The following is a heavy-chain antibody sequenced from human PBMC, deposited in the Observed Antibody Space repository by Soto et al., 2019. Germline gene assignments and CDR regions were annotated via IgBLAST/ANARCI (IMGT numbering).Heavy chain of an antibody. D-gene: IGHD2-8*01. V-gene: IGHV3-23*01. CDR2: ISGSADSP. J-gene: IGHJ6*02. CDR3: AKTRGAMIYAISVYGMDV. CDR1: GFSFSSFA. Sequence: EVQLLESGGGFIHPGGSLRLSCAASGFSFSSFAMNWVRQAPGKGLEWVSIISGSADSPFYADSVKGRFTISRDNSKSPLYLQINRLRAEDTAVYYCAKTRGAMIYAISVYGMDVWGQGTTVTVSS.